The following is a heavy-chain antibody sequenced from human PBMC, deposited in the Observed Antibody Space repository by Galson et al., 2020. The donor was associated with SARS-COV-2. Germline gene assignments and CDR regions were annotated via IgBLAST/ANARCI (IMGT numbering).Heavy chain of an antibody. V-gene: IGHV3-30*04. CDR3: ASATMTTVNDYYYYGMDV. CDR2: ISYDGSNK. CDR1: GFTFSSYA. Sequence: GGSLRLSCAASGFTFSSYAMHWVRQAPGKGLEWVAVISYDGSNKYYADSVKGRFTISRDNSKNTLYLQMNSLRAEDTAVYYCASATMTTVNDYYYYGMDVWGQGTTVTVSS. J-gene: IGHJ6*02. D-gene: IGHD4-17*01.